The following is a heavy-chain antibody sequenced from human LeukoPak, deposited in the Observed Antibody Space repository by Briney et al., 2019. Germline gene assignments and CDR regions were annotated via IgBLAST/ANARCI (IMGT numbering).Heavy chain of an antibody. V-gene: IGHV1-24*01. CDR1: GYTFTTYG. J-gene: IGHJ4*02. D-gene: IGHD3-10*01. Sequence: ASVKVSCKASGYTFTTYGISWVRQAPGKGLEWMGGFDPEDGETIYAQKFQGRVTMTEDTSTDTAYMELSSLRSEDTAVYYCATDLWFGELYYFDYWGQGTLVTVSS. CDR2: FDPEDGET. CDR3: ATDLWFGELYYFDY.